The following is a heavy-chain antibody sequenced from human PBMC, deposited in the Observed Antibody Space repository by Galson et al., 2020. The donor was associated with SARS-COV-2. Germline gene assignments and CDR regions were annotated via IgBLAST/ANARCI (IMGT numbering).Heavy chain of an antibody. CDR2: ISTDGNNK. CDR1: GFTFSNFG. Sequence: GESLKISCAASGFTFSNFGMHWVRQAPGKGLEWVAVISTDGNNKYDADSVKGRFTISRDNSNNTLYLQMSSLRPEDTAVYFCARAGYSSTWTRGDAFDVWGQGTLVTVSS. D-gene: IGHD6-13*01. V-gene: IGHV3-30*03. J-gene: IGHJ3*01. CDR3: ARAGYSSTWTRGDAFDV.